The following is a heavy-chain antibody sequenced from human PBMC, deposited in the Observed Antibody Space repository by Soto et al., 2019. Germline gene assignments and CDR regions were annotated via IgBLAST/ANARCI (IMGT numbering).Heavy chain of an antibody. CDR3: AKYVNTGTSSTYDS. CDR1: GFTFNTYG. J-gene: IGHJ4*02. CDR2: ILGTGDRV. V-gene: IGHV3-23*01. D-gene: IGHD1-7*01. Sequence: GGSLRLSCATSGFTFNTYGMAWVRQAPGKGLAWVSAILGTGDRVSYVDSVKGRFTISRDNSKNTLYLQMNSLRADDTAIYYCAKYVNTGTSSTYDSWGQGTLVTVSS.